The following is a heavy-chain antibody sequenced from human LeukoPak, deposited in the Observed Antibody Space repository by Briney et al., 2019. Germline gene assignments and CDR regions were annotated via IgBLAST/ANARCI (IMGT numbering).Heavy chain of an antibody. CDR1: GGSISGYY. J-gene: IGHJ6*02. CDR2: INHSGST. D-gene: IGHD5-24*01. Sequence: SETLSLTCTVSGGSISGYYWSWIRQPPGKGLEWIGEINHSGSTNYNPSLKSRVTISVDTSKNQFSLKLSSVTAADTAVYYCARGRMATIGVEYYYYGMDVWGQGTTVTVSS. V-gene: IGHV4-34*01. CDR3: ARGRMATIGVEYYYYGMDV.